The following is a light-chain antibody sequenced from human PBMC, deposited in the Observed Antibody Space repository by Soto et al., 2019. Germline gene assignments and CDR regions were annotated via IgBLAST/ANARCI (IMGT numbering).Light chain of an antibody. V-gene: IGKV1-39*01. J-gene: IGKJ4*01. Sequence: DIQKNHSPSSLSASVGDRVTITFPASQSISSYLNWYQQKPGKAPKLLIYAASSLQSGVPSRFSGSGSGTDFTLTISSLQPEDFATYYCQQSYSTPLTFGGGTKVDI. CDR3: QQSYSTPLT. CDR2: AAS. CDR1: QSISSY.